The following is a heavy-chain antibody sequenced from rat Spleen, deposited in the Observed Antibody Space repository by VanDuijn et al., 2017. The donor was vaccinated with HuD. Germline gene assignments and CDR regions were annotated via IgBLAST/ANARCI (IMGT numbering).Heavy chain of an antibody. D-gene: IGHD1-12*02. J-gene: IGHJ3*01. CDR2: INSAGST. CDR3: ARSDGTHYYLPFIY. CDR1: GHSITSSYR. Sequence: EVQLQESGPGLVKPSQSLSLTCSVTGHSITSSYRWNWIRKFPGNRLEWMGYINSAGSTTYNPSLQSRISITRDTSKNQFFLQLNSVTTEDTATYYCARSDGTHYYLPFIYWGQGTQVTVSS. V-gene: IGHV3-3*01.